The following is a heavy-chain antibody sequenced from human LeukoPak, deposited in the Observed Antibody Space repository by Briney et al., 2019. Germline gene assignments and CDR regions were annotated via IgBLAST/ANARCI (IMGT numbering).Heavy chain of an antibody. D-gene: IGHD3-10*01. CDR1: GFTFDDYA. Sequence: GGSLRLSCAASGFTFDDYAMHWVRQAPGKGLEWVSGISWNSGSIGYADSVEGRFTISRDNAKNSLYLQMNSLRAEDTAVYYCARERSPMVRGDRRDAFDIWGQGTMVTVSS. J-gene: IGHJ3*02. CDR2: ISWNSGSI. CDR3: ARERSPMVRGDRRDAFDI. V-gene: IGHV3-9*01.